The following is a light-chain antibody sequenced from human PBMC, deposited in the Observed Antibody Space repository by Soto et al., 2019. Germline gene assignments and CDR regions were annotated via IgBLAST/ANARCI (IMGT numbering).Light chain of an antibody. CDR3: HQYYSTPHT. V-gene: IGKV4-1*01. Sequence: DIVMTQSPDSLAVSLGERATINCKSSQSVLYSSNNKDYLAWYQQKPGQPPKLLIYWASTRESGVRDRFSGSGSGTDFTLTISSLQAEDVAVDYCHQYYSTPHTFGQGTKLEIK. J-gene: IGKJ2*01. CDR1: QSVLYSSNNKDY. CDR2: WAS.